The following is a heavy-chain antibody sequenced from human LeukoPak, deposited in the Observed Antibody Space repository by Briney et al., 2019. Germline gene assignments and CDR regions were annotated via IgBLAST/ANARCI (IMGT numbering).Heavy chain of an antibody. Sequence: GGSLRLSCAASGFTFSGSAMPWVRQASGKGLEWVGRIRSKANSYATAYAASVKGRFTISRDDSKNTAYLQMNSLKTEDTAVYYCTRQERHYGSGSYYMNSWGQGTLVTVSS. J-gene: IGHJ4*02. CDR2: IRSKANSYAT. CDR1: GFTFSGSA. CDR3: TRQERHYGSGSYYMNS. D-gene: IGHD3-10*01. V-gene: IGHV3-73*01.